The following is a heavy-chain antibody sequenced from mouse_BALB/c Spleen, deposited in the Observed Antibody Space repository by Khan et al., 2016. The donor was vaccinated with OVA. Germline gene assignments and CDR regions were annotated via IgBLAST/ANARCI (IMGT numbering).Heavy chain of an antibody. CDR1: GYSITSGYG. CDR2: ISYSGST. J-gene: IGHJ2*01. CDR3: ARTARIKY. Sequence: EVQLVESGPGLVKPSQSLSLTCTVTGYSITSGYGWNWIRQFPGNQLEWMGYISYSGSTNYYPSLKSRISITRDTSKNQFFLQFNSRTIEDTATYYCARTARIKYWGQGTTLTVSS. D-gene: IGHD1-2*01. V-gene: IGHV3-2*02.